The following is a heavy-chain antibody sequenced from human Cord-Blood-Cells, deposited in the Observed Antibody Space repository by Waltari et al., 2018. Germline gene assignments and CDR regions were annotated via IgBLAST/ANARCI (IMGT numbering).Heavy chain of an antibody. D-gene: IGHD3-9*01. CDR2: INPNSGGT. V-gene: IGHV1-2*06. Sequence: QVQLVQSGAEVKKPGASVKVSCKASGYTFTGYYMHWVRQAPGQGLEWMGRINPNSGGTNYAQKFQGRVTMTRDTSISTAYMELSRLRSDDTAVYYCARAPGDILTGYYMNWYFDLWVRGTLVTVSS. CDR3: ARAPGDILTGYYMNWYFDL. CDR1: GYTFTGYY. J-gene: IGHJ2*01.